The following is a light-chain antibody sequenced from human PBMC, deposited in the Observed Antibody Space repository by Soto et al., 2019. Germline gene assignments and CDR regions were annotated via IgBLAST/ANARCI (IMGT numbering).Light chain of an antibody. CDR1: QSLLHSNGYNY. CDR2: LGS. Sequence: DIVMTQSPLSLPVTPGEPASISCRSSQSLLHSNGYNYLDWYLQKPGQSLQLLIYLGSNRACGVPCRVSGSGSGTDFTLKISRVEAEDVGVYYCMQALQTPYTFGQGTKLEIK. V-gene: IGKV2-28*01. J-gene: IGKJ2*01. CDR3: MQALQTPYT.